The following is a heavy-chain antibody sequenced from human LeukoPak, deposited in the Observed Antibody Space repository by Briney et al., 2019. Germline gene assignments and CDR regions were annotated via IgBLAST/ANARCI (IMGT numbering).Heavy chain of an antibody. V-gene: IGHV1-18*01. Sequence: ASVKVSSKASGYTFTIYVISWVRHAPGQGLERMGWISAYNGNTNYAQKLQGRVTMTTDTSTSTAYMELRSLRSDDKAVYYCAGSTGRLSSFDPWGQGTLVTVS. CDR2: ISAYNGNT. CDR3: AGSTGRLSSFDP. CDR1: GYTFTIYV. D-gene: IGHD4-17*01. J-gene: IGHJ5*01.